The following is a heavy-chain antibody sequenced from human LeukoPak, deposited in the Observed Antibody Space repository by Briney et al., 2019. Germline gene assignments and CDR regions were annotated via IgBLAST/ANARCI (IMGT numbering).Heavy chain of an antibody. CDR3: ARARIPFAVVIPWDY. D-gene: IGHD3-3*01. Sequence: SVKVSCKASGGTFSNYAISWVRQAPGQGLEWMGGIIPPFGTANYAQRFQGRVTITADESTSTAYMALSSLRSEDTAIYYCARARIPFAVVIPWDYWGQGTLVTVSS. V-gene: IGHV1-69*13. CDR2: IIPPFGTA. CDR1: GGTFSNYA. J-gene: IGHJ4*02.